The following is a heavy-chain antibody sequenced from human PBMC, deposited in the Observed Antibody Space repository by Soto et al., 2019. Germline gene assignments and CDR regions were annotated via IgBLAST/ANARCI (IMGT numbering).Heavy chain of an antibody. CDR1: GGSFSGYY. J-gene: IGHJ5*02. D-gene: IGHD4-17*01. Sequence: QVQLQQWGAGLLKPSETLSLTCAVYGGSFSGYYWSWIRQPPGKGLEWIGEINHSGSTNYNPSLKSRLTISVDTSKNQFSLKLSSVTAADTAVYYCARAPRTTVVTRWFDPWGQGTLVTVSS. CDR3: ARAPRTTVVTRWFDP. CDR2: INHSGST. V-gene: IGHV4-34*01.